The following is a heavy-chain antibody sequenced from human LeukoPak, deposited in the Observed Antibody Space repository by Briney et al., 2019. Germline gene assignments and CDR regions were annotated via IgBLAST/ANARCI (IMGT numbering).Heavy chain of an antibody. CDR2: ISAYNGNT. CDR3: ARVRATKSGRYYYYGMDV. CDR1: GYTFTSYG. Sequence: ASVKVSCKASGYTFTSYGISWVRQAPGQGLEWMGWISAYNGNTNYAQKLQDRVTMTTDTSTSTAYMELRSLRSDDTAVYYCARVRATKSGRYYYYGMDVWGQGTTVTVSS. D-gene: IGHD5-12*01. J-gene: IGHJ6*02. V-gene: IGHV1-18*01.